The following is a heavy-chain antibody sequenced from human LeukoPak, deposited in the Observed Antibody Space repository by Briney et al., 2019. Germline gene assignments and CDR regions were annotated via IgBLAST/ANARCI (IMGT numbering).Heavy chain of an antibody. J-gene: IGHJ4*02. CDR3: AISSSWPFDY. D-gene: IGHD6-13*01. Sequence: SETLSLTCTVSGGSISTYYWSWIRRPPGKGLEWIGRIYTSGSTNYNPSLKSRVTMSVDTSKNQISLILSSVTAADTAVYYCAISSSWPFDYWGQGTLVTVSS. CDR2: IYTSGST. CDR1: GGSISTYY. V-gene: IGHV4-4*07.